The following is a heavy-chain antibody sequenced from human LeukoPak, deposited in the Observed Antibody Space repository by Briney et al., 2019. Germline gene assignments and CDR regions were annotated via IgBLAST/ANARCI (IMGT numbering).Heavy chain of an antibody. CDR1: GFTFSSYA. CDR3: AKDLSLCGYSNGEFQY. Sequence: GGSLRLTCAVSGFTFSSYAMSWVRQAPGKGLEWVAAISDSGGSTYYPDSVKRRITISRDNYKHTLYLQMNSLRAEDTAVYYCAKDLSLCGYSNGEFQYWGQGTLVTVSS. V-gene: IGHV3-23*01. J-gene: IGHJ1*01. D-gene: IGHD4-11*01. CDR2: ISDSGGST.